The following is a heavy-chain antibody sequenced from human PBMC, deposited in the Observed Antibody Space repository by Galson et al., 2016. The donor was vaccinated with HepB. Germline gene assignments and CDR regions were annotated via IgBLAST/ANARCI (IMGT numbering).Heavy chain of an antibody. Sequence: SETLSLTCTVSGYSISSGYYWGWIRQPPGKGLEWIGSIYHSGNTYYNPSLKSRVTISVDTSKNQFSLKLSSVTAADTAVYYCARGDWNYGSDYWGQGTLVTVSS. D-gene: IGHD1-7*01. CDR3: ARGDWNYGSDY. V-gene: IGHV4-38-2*02. CDR1: GYSISSGYY. CDR2: IYHSGNT. J-gene: IGHJ4*02.